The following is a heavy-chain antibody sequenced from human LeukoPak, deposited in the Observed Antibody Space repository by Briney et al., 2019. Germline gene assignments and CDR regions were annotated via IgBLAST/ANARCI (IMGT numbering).Heavy chain of an antibody. V-gene: IGHV4-4*07. Sequence: SETLSLTCTVSGGSISSYYWSWIRQPAGKGLEWIGRIYTSGSTNYNPSLESRVTMSVDTSKNQFSLKLSSVTAADTAVYYCARAPAGPGYYYYYYGMDVWGQGTTVTVSS. CDR3: ARAPAGPGYYYYYYGMDV. D-gene: IGHD6-13*01. CDR1: GGSISSYY. CDR2: IYTSGST. J-gene: IGHJ6*02.